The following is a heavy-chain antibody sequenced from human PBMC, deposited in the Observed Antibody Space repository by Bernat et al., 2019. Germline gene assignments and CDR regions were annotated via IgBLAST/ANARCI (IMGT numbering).Heavy chain of an antibody. CDR1: GGSIRSGGYY. CDR2: IYYSGST. D-gene: IGHD6-13*01. V-gene: IGHV4-31*03. Sequence: QVQLQESGPGLVKPSQTLSLTCTVSGGSIRSGGYYWSWIRQHPGKGLEWIGYIYYSGSTYYNPSLKSRVTISVDTSKNQFSLKLSSVTAADTAVYYCAREGSSSWLFDYWGQGTLVTVSS. J-gene: IGHJ4*02. CDR3: AREGSSSWLFDY.